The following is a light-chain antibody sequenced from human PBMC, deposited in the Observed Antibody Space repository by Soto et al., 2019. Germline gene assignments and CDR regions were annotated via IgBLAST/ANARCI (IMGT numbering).Light chain of an antibody. CDR3: MQATHYPPYT. CDR2: RVS. J-gene: IGKJ2*01. Sequence: VMTQTPLSSPVTLGQPASISCRSSQSLVHGDGTTSLNWLHQRPGQPPRLLIYRVSNRFSGVPDRFSGSGAGTDFTLTISRVEAEDVGIYYCMQATHYPPYTFGQGTKLEI. V-gene: IGKV2-24*01. CDR1: QSLVHGDGTTS.